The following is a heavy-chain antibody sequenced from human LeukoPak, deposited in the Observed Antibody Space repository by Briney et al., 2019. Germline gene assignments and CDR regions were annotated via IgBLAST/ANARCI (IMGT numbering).Heavy chain of an antibody. CDR3: ARMDDFSGDYYYYMDV. J-gene: IGHJ6*03. D-gene: IGHD3-3*01. CDR1: GFTFSSYS. Sequence: GGSLRLSCAASGFTFSSYSMNWVRQAPGKGLEWVSSISSSSSYIHYAVSVKGRFTISRDNAKNSLYLQMNSLRAEDTAVYYCARMDDFSGDYYYYMDVWGKGTTVTVSS. CDR2: ISSSSSYI. V-gene: IGHV3-21*01.